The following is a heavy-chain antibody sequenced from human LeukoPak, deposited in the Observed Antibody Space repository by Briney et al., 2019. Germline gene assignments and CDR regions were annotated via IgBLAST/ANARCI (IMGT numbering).Heavy chain of an antibody. V-gene: IGHV3-48*02. CDR2: ISTGRSVM. CDR3: AGGVYGYNAFDY. Sequence: GGSLRLSCAASGFTFSDYGMSWVRKAPGKGLEWISHISTGRSVMNYADSVRGRFTISRDNGKNSVYLQMNSLRDEDTAVYYCAGGVYGYNAFDYWGQGTLVSVSS. D-gene: IGHD5/OR15-5a*01. J-gene: IGHJ4*02. CDR1: GFTFSDYG.